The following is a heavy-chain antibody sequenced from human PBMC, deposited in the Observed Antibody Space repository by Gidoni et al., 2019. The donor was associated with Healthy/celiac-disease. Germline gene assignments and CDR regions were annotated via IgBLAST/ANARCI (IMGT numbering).Heavy chain of an antibody. Sequence: EVQLLESGGGLVQPGGSLRLSCAASGFPVSSYAMSWFRQAPGKGLEWVSAISGSGGSTYYADSVKGRFTISRDNSKNTLYLQMNSLRAEDTAVYYCAKAPDYDDSSGIFDYWGQGTLVTVSS. CDR1: GFPVSSYA. V-gene: IGHV3-23*01. J-gene: IGHJ4*02. CDR2: ISGSGGST. CDR3: AKAPDYDDSSGIFDY. D-gene: IGHD3-22*01.